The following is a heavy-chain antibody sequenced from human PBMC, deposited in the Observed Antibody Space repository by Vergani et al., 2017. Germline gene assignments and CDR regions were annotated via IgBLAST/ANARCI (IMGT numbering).Heavy chain of an antibody. V-gene: IGHV3-49*04. Sequence: EVHLVESGGGLVQPGRSLRLSCSGSGFTLGDYAMTWVRQAPGRGLEWVAFIWSKPYGGTTEYAASVKGRFTISRDDSKSIAYLQMSSLKAEDTAVYYCTRYRLDDSYAYIDYWGQGTLVTVSP. J-gene: IGHJ4*02. CDR1: GFTLGDYA. D-gene: IGHD3-16*01. CDR3: TRYRLDDSYAYIDY. CDR2: IWSKPYGGTT.